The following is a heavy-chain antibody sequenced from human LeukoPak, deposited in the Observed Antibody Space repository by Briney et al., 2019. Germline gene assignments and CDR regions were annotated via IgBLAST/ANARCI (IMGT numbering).Heavy chain of an antibody. CDR1: GFAFSSYS. Sequence: GGSLRLSCAASGFAFSSYSMNWVRQAPGKGLEWVSYISSSSSTIYYADSVKGRFTISRDNAKNSLYLQMNSLRAEDTAVYYCARGVTTVTDYWGQGTLVTVSS. CDR2: ISSSSSTI. CDR3: ARGVTTVTDY. J-gene: IGHJ4*02. V-gene: IGHV3-48*01. D-gene: IGHD4-11*01.